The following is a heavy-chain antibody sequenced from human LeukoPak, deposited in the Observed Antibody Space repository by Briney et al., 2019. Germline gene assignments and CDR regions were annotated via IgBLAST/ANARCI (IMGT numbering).Heavy chain of an antibody. CDR1: GGSMCSYY. Sequence: SETLSLTCTVSGGSMCSYYGSCMRQPPGKGREWIVYNYYCGSTNYNTPLKSRVTIPVDTSKNQFSQKLSSETAADTAVYYCARGPDYYGSRGYYGDAFDIWGQGTIDALSS. D-gene: IGHD3-22*01. CDR3: ARGPDYYGSRGYYGDAFDI. CDR2: NYYCGST. V-gene: IGHV4-59*01. J-gene: IGHJ3*02.